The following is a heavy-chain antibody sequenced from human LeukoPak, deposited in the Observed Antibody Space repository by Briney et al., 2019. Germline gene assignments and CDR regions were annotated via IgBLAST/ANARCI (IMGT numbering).Heavy chain of an antibody. J-gene: IGHJ6*04. D-gene: IGHD3-16*01. V-gene: IGHV1-18*01. Sequence: ASVKVSCKASGYNFSNYGISWVRQAPGQGLEWMGWISAYNDNIEYAQKLQGRVTMTTDTSTSTAYMELRSLTSDDTAVYYCARNLGMGVWGKGTTVPVSS. CDR1: GYNFSNYG. CDR2: ISAYNDNI. CDR3: ARNLGMGV.